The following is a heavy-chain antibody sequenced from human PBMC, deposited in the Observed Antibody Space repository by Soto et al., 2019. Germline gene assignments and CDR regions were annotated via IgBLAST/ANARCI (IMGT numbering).Heavy chain of an antibody. D-gene: IGHD6-19*01. CDR3: ARDFRQLEQGLGRFDP. Sequence: QVQLQESGPGLVKPSGTLSLTCAVSGGSISSSNWWSWVRQPPGKGLEWIGEIYHSGSTNYNPSRKSRVTISVDKSKNQFSLNLSSVTAADTAVYYCARDFRQLEQGLGRFDPWGQGTLVTVSS. CDR2: IYHSGST. V-gene: IGHV4-4*02. CDR1: GGSISSSNW. J-gene: IGHJ5*02.